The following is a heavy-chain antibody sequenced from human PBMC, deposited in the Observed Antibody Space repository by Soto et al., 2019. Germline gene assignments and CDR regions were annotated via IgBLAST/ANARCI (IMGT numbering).Heavy chain of an antibody. J-gene: IGHJ4*02. V-gene: IGHV4-30-2*01. CDR3: ARGSGYTERDHLGFGY. CDR2: IYHSGST. Sequence: QLQLQESGSGLVKPSQTLSLTCAVSGGSISSGGYSWSWIRQPPGKGLEWIGYIYHSGSTYYNPSLKSRVTMSVDRSKNQCSLKLGSVTAADTAVYYCARGSGYTERDHLGFGYWGQGTLVTVSS. D-gene: IGHD5-12*01. CDR1: GGSISSGGYS.